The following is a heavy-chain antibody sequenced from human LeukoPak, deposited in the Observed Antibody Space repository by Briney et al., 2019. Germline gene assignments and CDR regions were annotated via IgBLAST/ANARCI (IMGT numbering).Heavy chain of an antibody. CDR3: AKPPGIISADYFDY. J-gene: IGHJ4*02. CDR1: GFTFSSYA. V-gene: IGHV3-30-3*02. Sequence: GGPLRLSCAASGFTFSSYAMHWVRQAPGKGLEWVAVISYDGSNKYYADSVKGRFTISRDNSKNMLYLQIKSVRTEDTAVYYCAKPPGIISADYFDYWGQGTLVTVSS. CDR2: ISYDGSNK. D-gene: IGHD1-14*01.